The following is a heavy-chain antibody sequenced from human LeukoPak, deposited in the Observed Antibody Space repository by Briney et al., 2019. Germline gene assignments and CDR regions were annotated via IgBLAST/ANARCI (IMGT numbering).Heavy chain of an antibody. CDR3: AAGGLYDRLPY. D-gene: IGHD3-3*01. J-gene: IGHJ4*02. CDR2: FDPGNGEI. V-gene: IGHV1-24*01. CDR1: GHTLSDLT. Sequence: EASVEVSCKVSGHTLSDLTMHWVRQAPGKGLAWMGGFDPGNGEIIYAQKFQGRVTMTEDASTDTAYMELSSLKSEDTAVYYCAAGGLYDRLPYWGQGTLVTVSS.